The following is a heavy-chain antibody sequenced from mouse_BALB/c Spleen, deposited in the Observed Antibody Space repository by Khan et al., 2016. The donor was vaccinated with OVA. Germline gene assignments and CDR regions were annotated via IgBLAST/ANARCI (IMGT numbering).Heavy chain of an antibody. CDR1: GFTFSSYS. CDR3: ASHLTGSFAF. Sequence: EVELVESGGDLVKPGGSLKLSCAASGFTFSSYSLSWVRQIPDKRLEWVATMSSGGDYTYYPDGVKGRFTISRANAKNTLYLQMRSLKSEDTAMYYCASHLTGSFAFWGQGTLVTVAA. J-gene: IGHJ3*01. D-gene: IGHD4-1*01. CDR2: MSSGGDYT. V-gene: IGHV5-6*01.